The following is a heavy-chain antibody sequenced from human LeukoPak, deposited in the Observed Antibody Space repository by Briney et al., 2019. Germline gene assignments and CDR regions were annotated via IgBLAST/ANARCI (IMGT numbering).Heavy chain of an antibody. CDR1: GFTFSSYS. Sequence: GGSLRLSCAASGFTFSSYSMNWVRQAPGKGLEWVSYISSSSSTIYYADSVKGRFTISRDNSKNTLFLQMNSLRAEDTAVYYCARDRIMITFGGDRSGGLFDYWGQGTLVTVSS. V-gene: IGHV3-48*01. CDR3: ARDRIMITFGGDRSGGLFDY. CDR2: ISSSSSTI. D-gene: IGHD3-16*01. J-gene: IGHJ4*02.